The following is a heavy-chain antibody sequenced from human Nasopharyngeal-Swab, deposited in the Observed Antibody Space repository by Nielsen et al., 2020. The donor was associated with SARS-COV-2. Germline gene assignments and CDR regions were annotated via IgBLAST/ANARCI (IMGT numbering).Heavy chain of an antibody. V-gene: IGHV3-30*18. Sequence: GESLKISCAASGFTLSSYGMHWVRQAPGKGLEWVAVISYDGSNKYYADSVKGRFTISRDNSKNTLYLQMNSLRAEDTAVYYCAKFIAVAWYYYYGMDVWGQGTTVTVSS. D-gene: IGHD6-19*01. CDR1: GFTLSSYG. CDR2: ISYDGSNK. CDR3: AKFIAVAWYYYYGMDV. J-gene: IGHJ6*02.